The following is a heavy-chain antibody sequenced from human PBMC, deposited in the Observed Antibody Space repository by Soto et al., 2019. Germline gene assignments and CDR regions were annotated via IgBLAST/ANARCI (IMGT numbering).Heavy chain of an antibody. Sequence: GGSLRLSCATSGFTFSTYAMHWVRQAPGKGLEYVSAISSNGGSTYYTDSVKDRFTISRDNYKNTLYLQMSSLRPDDTALYYCVKIPSTYYRDAFDIWGQGTMVTVS. V-gene: IGHV3-64D*08. J-gene: IGHJ3*02. CDR1: GFTFSTYA. CDR3: VKIPSTYYRDAFDI. CDR2: ISSNGGST. D-gene: IGHD3-10*01.